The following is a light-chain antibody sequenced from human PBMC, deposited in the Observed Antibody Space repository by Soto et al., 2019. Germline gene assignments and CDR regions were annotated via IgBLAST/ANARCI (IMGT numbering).Light chain of an antibody. J-gene: IGKJ3*01. CDR1: QSVSSKY. Sequence: EIVLTQSPGTLSLSPGERATLSCRASQSVSSKYLAWYQQKPGQAPRVLIYGTSIRASGVPERFSGGGSGTDFTLTITRLETEDFAVYYCQQYGSSLFTVGPGTKVDSK. CDR2: GTS. CDR3: QQYGSSLFT. V-gene: IGKV3-20*01.